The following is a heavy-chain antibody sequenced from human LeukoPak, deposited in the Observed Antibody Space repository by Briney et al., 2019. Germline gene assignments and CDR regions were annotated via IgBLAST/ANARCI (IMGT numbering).Heavy chain of an antibody. V-gene: IGHV3-23*01. Sequence: GGSLRLSCTASGFTFSSYTMTWVRQAPGKGLKWVSTITTGDGNTYYADSVKGRFTVSRDDSKNTLYLQMNSLRAEDTAVYYCAKSYNGYESKPDYWGQGTLVTVSS. J-gene: IGHJ4*02. D-gene: IGHD5-12*01. CDR3: AKSYNGYESKPDY. CDR1: GFTFSSYT. CDR2: ITTGDGNT.